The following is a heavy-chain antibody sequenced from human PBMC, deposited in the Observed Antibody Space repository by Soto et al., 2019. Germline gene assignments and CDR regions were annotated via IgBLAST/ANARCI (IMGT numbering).Heavy chain of an antibody. CDR1: GGSISSYY. V-gene: IGHV4-59*12. CDR2: IYYSGST. J-gene: IGHJ4*02. Sequence: SETLSLTCTVSGGSISSYYWSWIRQPPGKGLEWIGYIYYSGSTNYNPSLKSRVTISVDTSKNQFSLKLSSVTAADTAVYYCAREGNYYGSGSYYPEYYFDYWGQGTLVTVSS. CDR3: AREGNYYGSGSYYPEYYFDY. D-gene: IGHD3-10*01.